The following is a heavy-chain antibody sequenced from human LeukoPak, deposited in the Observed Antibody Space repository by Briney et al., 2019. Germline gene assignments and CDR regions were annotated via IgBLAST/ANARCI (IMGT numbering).Heavy chain of an antibody. CDR3: AKGGDYDSSGYDSDY. V-gene: IGHV3-23*01. CDR1: GFTFSNYA. D-gene: IGHD3-22*01. J-gene: IGHJ4*02. CDR2: ISGSGGSI. Sequence: GGSLRLSCAASGFTFSNYAMSWVRQAPGKGLEWVSAISGSGGSIYYADSVKGRFTFSRDNSKNTLYLQMNSLRAEDTAVYYCAKGGDYDSSGYDSDYWGQGTLVTVSS.